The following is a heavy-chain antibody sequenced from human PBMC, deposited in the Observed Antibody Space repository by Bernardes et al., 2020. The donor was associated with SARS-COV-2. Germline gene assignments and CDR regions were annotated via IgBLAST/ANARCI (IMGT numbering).Heavy chain of an antibody. CDR3: ARVLAAHYGMDV. J-gene: IGHJ6*02. CDR1: GFTFSSYG. V-gene: IGHV3-33*01. Sequence: GGSLRLSCAASGFTFSSYGMHWVRQAPGKGLEWVAVIWYDGSNKYYADSVKGRFTISRDNSKNTLYLQMNSLRAEDTAVYYCARVLAAHYGMDVWGQGTTVTVSS. CDR2: IWYDGSNK. D-gene: IGHD6-13*01.